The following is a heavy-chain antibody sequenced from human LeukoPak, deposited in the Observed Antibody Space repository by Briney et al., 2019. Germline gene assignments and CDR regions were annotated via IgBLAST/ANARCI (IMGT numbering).Heavy chain of an antibody. J-gene: IGHJ4*02. V-gene: IGHV1-69*04. CDR1: GGTFSSYA. CDR3: ARGSKMATTEY. Sequence: SVKVSCKASGGTFSSYAISWVRQAPGQGLEWMGRIIPILSIANYAQKFQGRVTITADKSTSTAYMELSSLRSEDTAVYYCARGSKMATTEYWGQGTLVTVSS. D-gene: IGHD1-1*01. CDR2: IIPILSIA.